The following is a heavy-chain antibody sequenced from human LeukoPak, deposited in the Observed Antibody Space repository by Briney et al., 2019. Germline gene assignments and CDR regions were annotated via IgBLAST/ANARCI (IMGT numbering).Heavy chain of an antibody. J-gene: IGHJ4*02. V-gene: IGHV1-2*02. D-gene: IGHD5-12*01. CDR3: ARDPRGTYDY. CDR2: INPSSGDT. Sequence: ASVKVSCKESGYTCTAAYNIHRLRQAPGQGPEFMGWINPSSGDTRYAQKFQGRVTVTRDTVISTAYMELSSLTSDDTAVYYCARDPRGTYDYWGQGTLVTVSS. CDR1: GYTCTAAYN.